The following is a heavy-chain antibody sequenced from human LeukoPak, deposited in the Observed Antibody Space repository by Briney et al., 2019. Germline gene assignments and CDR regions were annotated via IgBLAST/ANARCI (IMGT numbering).Heavy chain of an antibody. CDR1: GGSISSHY. J-gene: IGHJ4*02. CDR3: ARSWFGELFFDY. D-gene: IGHD3-10*01. V-gene: IGHV4-59*11. Sequence: SETLSLTCTVSGGSISSHYRSWIRQPPGKGLEWIGYIYYSGSTNYNPSLKSRVTISVDTSKNQFSLKLSSVTAADTAVYYCARSWFGELFFDYGGQGTLVTVSS. CDR2: IYYSGST.